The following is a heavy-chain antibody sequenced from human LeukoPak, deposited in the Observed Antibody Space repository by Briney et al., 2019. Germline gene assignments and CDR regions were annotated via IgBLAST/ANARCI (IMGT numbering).Heavy chain of an antibody. CDR1: GFTFGDYA. Sequence: PGGSLRLSCTASGFTFGDYAMSWVRQAPGKGLEWVSAISGSGGSTYYADSVKGRFTISRDNSKNTLYLQMNSLRAEDTAVYYCAKLDYGDYPYYFDYWGQGTLVTVSS. CDR2: ISGSGGST. CDR3: AKLDYGDYPYYFDY. J-gene: IGHJ4*02. D-gene: IGHD4-17*01. V-gene: IGHV3-23*01.